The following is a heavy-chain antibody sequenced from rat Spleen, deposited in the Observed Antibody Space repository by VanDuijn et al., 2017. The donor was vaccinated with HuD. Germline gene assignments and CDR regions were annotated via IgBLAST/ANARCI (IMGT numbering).Heavy chain of an antibody. J-gene: IGHJ2*01. V-gene: IGHV5-25*01. Sequence: EVQLVESGGDLVQPGRSLKLSCAASGFSFSTFYMAWVRQAPTKGLEWVASTSSGGGSTYYRDSVKGRFTSSRHNAKSTLYLQMDSLRSEDTATYYCARTNYFDYWGQGVMVTVSS. CDR1: GFSFSTFY. CDR2: TSSGGGST. CDR3: ARTNYFDY.